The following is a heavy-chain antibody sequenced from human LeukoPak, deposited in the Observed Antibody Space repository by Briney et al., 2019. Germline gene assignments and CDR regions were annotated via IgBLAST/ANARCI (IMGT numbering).Heavy chain of an antibody. CDR3: ARESFSITMVRGDFDI. CDR1: GGTFSSYA. Sequence: ASVKVSCKASGGTFSSYAISWVRQAPGQGLEWMGGIIPIFGTANYAQKFQGRVTITADESTSTAYMELSSLRSEDTAVYYCARESFSITMVRGDFDIWGQGTMVTVSS. V-gene: IGHV1-69*13. CDR2: IIPIFGTA. J-gene: IGHJ3*02. D-gene: IGHD3-10*01.